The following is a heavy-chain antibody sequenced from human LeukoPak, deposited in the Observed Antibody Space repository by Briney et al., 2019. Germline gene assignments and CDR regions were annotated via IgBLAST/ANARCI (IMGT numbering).Heavy chain of an antibody. V-gene: IGHV3-21*04. D-gene: IGHD3-22*01. CDR1: GFIFSIYN. CDR2: INTRSSSS. CDR3: AKDPPRDHYDRRDYFDY. Sequence: GGSLRLSCAASGFIFSIYNMNWVRQAPGKGLEWVSSINTRSSSSYYADSVKGRFTISRDNSKNTLYLQMNSLRAEDTAVYYCAKDPPRDHYDRRDYFDYWGQGTLVTVSS. J-gene: IGHJ4*02.